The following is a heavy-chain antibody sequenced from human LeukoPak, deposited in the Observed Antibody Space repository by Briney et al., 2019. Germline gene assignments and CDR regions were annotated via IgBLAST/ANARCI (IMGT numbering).Heavy chain of an antibody. CDR2: INTGSVYI. CDR1: GFTFSRYN. D-gene: IGHD1-1*01. Sequence: GGSLRLSCAASGFTFSRYNMVWVRQAPGKGLEWVSSINTGSVYIYYADSVKGRFTISRDNAKNSLYLQMNSLRAEDTAVYYCARGRGNATLDYWGQGTLVTVSS. V-gene: IGHV3-21*01. CDR3: ARGRGNATLDY. J-gene: IGHJ4*02.